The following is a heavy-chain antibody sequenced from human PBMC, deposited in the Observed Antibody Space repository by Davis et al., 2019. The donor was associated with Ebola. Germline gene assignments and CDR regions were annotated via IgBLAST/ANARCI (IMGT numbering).Heavy chain of an antibody. V-gene: IGHV1-69*13. CDR1: GGTFSSYA. Sequence: SVKVSCKASGGTFSSYAISWVRQAPGQGLEWMGGIIPIFGTANYAQKFQGRVTITADESTSTAYMELSSLRSEDTAVYYCARDHENDFWGLMEMATIATYWGQGTLVTVSS. J-gene: IGHJ4*02. D-gene: IGHD5-24*01. CDR3: ARDHENDFWGLMEMATIATY. CDR2: IIPIFGTA.